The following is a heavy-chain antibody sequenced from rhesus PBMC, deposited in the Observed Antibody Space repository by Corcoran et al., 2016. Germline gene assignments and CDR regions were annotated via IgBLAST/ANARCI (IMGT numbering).Heavy chain of an antibody. CDR3: ARDTYSGYRSYGLDS. J-gene: IGHJ6*01. CDR2: IYGSGGGT. V-gene: IGHV4-106*01. CDR1: GGSISDDYY. Sequence: QVQLQESGPGLVKPSETLSLTCAVSGGSISDDYYWSWIRQPPGKGLEWIGFIYGSGGGTNYNPSLTNRVTISIDTSNKQFSLKLSVVTAADTAVYYCARDTYSGYRSYGLDSWGQGVVVTVSS. D-gene: IGHD5-24*01.